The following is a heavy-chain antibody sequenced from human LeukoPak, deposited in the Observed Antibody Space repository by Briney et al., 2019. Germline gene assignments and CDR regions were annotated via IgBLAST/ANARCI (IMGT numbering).Heavy chain of an antibody. CDR3: ASQEWLTIDY. CDR1: GFTFNQFG. V-gene: IGHV3-33*01. Sequence: GGSLTLSCAASGFTFNQFGMHWVRQAPGKGLEWVAIIWYHGDEKFYGDSVKGRFTISRDNSKNTLYLQMNSLRAEDTAVYYCASQEWLTIDYWGQGTLATVSS. J-gene: IGHJ4*02. CDR2: IWYHGDEK. D-gene: IGHD3-3*01.